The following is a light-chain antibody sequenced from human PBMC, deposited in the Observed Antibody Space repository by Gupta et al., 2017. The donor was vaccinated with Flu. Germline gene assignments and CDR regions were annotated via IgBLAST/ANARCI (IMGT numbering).Light chain of an antibody. Sequence: QSVLTQPPSVSGAPGQRVTISCTGTTSNIGADYDVPWYQQLPGTAPKLLIHLNSNRPSGVPDRFSGSKSGTSAYLAITGLQAEDEAHYYGRSYEDGLTEPNVVFGGGTKLTVL. V-gene: IGLV1-40*01. J-gene: IGLJ2*01. CDR2: LNS. CDR3: RSYEDGLTEPNVV. CDR1: TSNIGADYD.